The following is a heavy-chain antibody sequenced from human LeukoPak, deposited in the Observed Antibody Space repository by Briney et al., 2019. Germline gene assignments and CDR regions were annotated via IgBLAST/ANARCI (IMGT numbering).Heavy chain of an antibody. CDR2: INSDGSEG. Sequence: QPGGSLRLSCAVSGFTFSGFWMSWSRQAPGKGLEWVASINSDGSEGYYADVVKGRFTIFRDNAKNSLYLQMNSLRAEDTALYYCAKDLLHDAFDIWGQGTMVTVSS. J-gene: IGHJ3*02. CDR3: AKDLLHDAFDI. V-gene: IGHV3-7*03. CDR1: GFTFSGFW.